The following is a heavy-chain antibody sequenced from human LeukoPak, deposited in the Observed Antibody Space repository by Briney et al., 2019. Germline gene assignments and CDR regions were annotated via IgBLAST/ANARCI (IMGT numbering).Heavy chain of an antibody. D-gene: IGHD3-10*01. Sequence: ASVKVSCKASGYTFTLSQLHWVRQAPGQGLEWMGWISPDNGGTNYAQKFQGRVTMTRDPSSTTAYMEMTRLTSADTAVYYCARVGYYGSGTFGYWGQGAQVTVSS. J-gene: IGHJ4*02. CDR2: ISPDNGGT. CDR3: ARVGYYGSGTFGY. V-gene: IGHV1-2*02. CDR1: GYTFTLSQ.